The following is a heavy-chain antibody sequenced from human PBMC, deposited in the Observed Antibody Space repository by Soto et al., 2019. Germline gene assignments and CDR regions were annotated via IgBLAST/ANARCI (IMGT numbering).Heavy chain of an antibody. J-gene: IGHJ3*02. Sequence: QLQLQESGPGLVKPSETLSLTCTVSGSSISSSSDYCGWIRQPPGKGLEWIGSIYYSGTTYYNPSLQSRGTISVDTSKTQFSLKLSSVTAADTAVDYCAREYSSALVAFDIWGQGTMVTVSS. CDR3: AREYSSALVAFDI. D-gene: IGHD6-6*01. V-gene: IGHV4-39*01. CDR1: GSSISSSSDY. CDR2: IYYSGTT.